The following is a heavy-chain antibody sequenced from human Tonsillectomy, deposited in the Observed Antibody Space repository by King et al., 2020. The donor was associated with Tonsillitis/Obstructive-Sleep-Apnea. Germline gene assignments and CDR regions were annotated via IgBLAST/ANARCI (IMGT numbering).Heavy chain of an antibody. D-gene: IGHD2-2*01. Sequence: VQLVESGGGLVQPGGSLRLSCAASGFNFSSYWMSWVRQAPGKGLEWVANIKHGGSDTYYVDSVKGRFTISRDNAKNSLFLQMNNLRAEDTALFYCARESRGYCSSTSCEGGAFDIWGQGTMVTVSS. CDR3: ARESRGYCSSTSCEGGAFDI. J-gene: IGHJ3*02. CDR2: IKHGGSDT. V-gene: IGHV3-7*03. CDR1: GFNFSSYW.